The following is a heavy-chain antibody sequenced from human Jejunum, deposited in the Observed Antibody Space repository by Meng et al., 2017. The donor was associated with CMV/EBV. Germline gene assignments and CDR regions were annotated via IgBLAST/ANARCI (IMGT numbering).Heavy chain of an antibody. D-gene: IGHD3-10*01. J-gene: IGHJ3*02. V-gene: IGHV3-48*03. CDR1: FNNYD. CDR3: ARGDIRDYRLLTDAVDI. CDR2: ISGSGSRM. Sequence: FNNYDMTWVRQAPGRGLEWVSYISGSGSRMFLADSLKGRFTVSRDNAKNSVYLQMISLRAEDTAVYYCARGDIRDYRLLTDAVDIWGPGTMVTVSS.